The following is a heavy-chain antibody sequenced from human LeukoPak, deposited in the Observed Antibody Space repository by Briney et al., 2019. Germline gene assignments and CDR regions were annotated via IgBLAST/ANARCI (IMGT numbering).Heavy chain of an antibody. D-gene: IGHD6-13*01. CDR3: AHISSSWPDY. J-gene: IGHJ4*02. V-gene: IGHV3-23*01. CDR1: GFTFSSYA. Sequence: PGGSLRLSCAASGFTFSSYAMSWVRRAPGKGLEWVSAIRGSGGSTYYADSVKGRFTISRDNSKNTLYLQMNSLRAEDTAVYYCAHISSSWPDYWGQGTLVTVSS. CDR2: IRGSGGST.